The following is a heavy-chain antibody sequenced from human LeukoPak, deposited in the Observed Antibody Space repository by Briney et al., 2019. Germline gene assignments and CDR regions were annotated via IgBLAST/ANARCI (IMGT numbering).Heavy chain of an antibody. J-gene: IGHJ6*03. Sequence: PSETLSLTCTVSGGSIFSYYWRWFRQPPGKGLEWIGYIYTTGSTNYDPSLKSRVTISIDTSKSQVSLKLSSVTAADTAVYYCARHGYYYYMDVWGKGTTVTVSS. CDR2: IYTTGST. CDR3: ARHGYYYYMDV. CDR1: GGSIFSYY. V-gene: IGHV4-4*09.